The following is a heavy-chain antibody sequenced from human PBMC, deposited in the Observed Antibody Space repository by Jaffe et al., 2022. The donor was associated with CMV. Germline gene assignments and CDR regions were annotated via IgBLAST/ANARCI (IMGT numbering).Heavy chain of an antibody. CDR3: AGTSNRRLRSEDY. CDR1: GDSITTSRYY. D-gene: IGHD4-4*01. CDR2: LYYSGST. V-gene: IGHV4-39*01. J-gene: IGHJ4*02. Sequence: QLQLHQESGPGLVKPSETLSLSCSVSGDSITTSRYYWSWIRQSPGKGLEWIGSLYYSGSTYYNPSVQGRVTIYVDKSRNGFSLDLNSVTAADTATYFCAGTSNRRLRSEDYWGQGALVTVSS.